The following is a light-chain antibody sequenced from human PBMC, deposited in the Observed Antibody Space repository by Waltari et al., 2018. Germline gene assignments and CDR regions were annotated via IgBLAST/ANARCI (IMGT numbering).Light chain of an antibody. V-gene: IGLV1-44*01. J-gene: IGLJ1*01. Sequence: QSVLTQPPSTSGTPGQRVTISCSGSSSNIGSNIVNWYQHLPGTAPKLLIYSNAHRPSGVPDRFSGSKSGTSASLAISGLQSEDEADYYCAAWDDSLNAYVFGTGTKVTVL. CDR2: SNA. CDR3: AAWDDSLNAYV. CDR1: SSNIGSNI.